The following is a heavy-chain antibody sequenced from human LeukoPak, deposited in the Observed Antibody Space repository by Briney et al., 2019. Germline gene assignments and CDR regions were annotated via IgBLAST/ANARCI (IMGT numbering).Heavy chain of an antibody. Sequence: SETLSLTCTVSGGSISSGSYYWSWIRQPAGKGLEWIGRIYTSGSTNYNPSLKSRVTISVDTSKNQFSLKLSSVTAADTAVYYCARDSSIAARPYWYFDLWGRGTLVTVSS. J-gene: IGHJ2*01. V-gene: IGHV4-61*02. CDR3: ARDSSIAARPYWYFDL. D-gene: IGHD6-6*01. CDR1: GGSISSGSYY. CDR2: IYTSGST.